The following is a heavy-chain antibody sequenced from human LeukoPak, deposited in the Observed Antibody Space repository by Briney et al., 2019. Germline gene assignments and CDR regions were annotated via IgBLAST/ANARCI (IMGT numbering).Heavy chain of an antibody. J-gene: IGHJ4*02. Sequence: ASVKVSCKASGYTFTNYGFSWVRQAPGQGLGWMGWISTDNGNTNYAQKLQGRVTMTTDTSTSTAYMELRSLRSDDTAVYYCARDYRNYGPDYWGQGTLVTVSS. D-gene: IGHD4-11*01. CDR1: GYTFTNYG. V-gene: IGHV1-18*01. CDR2: ISTDNGNT. CDR3: ARDYRNYGPDY.